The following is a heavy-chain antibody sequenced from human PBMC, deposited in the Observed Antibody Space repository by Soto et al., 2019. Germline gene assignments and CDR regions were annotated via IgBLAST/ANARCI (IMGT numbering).Heavy chain of an antibody. CDR3: AKDSSVPDSYSNEG. CDR2: ISYDGSNK. J-gene: IGHJ4*02. V-gene: IGHV3-30*18. Sequence: GESLKISCAASGFTFSSYCMHWVRQAPGKGLEWVAVISYDGSNKYYADSVKGRFTISRDNSKNTLYLQMNSLRAEDTAVYYCAKDSSVPDSYSNEGWGQGTLVTVSS. D-gene: IGHD6-13*01. CDR1: GFTFSSYC.